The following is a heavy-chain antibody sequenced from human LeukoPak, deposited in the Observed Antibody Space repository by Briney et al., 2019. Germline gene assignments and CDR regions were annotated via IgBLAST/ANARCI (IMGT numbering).Heavy chain of an antibody. CDR3: ARATPLYYDYVWGSYRSRCYFDY. V-gene: IGHV4-4*02. CDR1: GGSVSRNW. CDR2: IHHSGGT. J-gene: IGHJ4*02. D-gene: IGHD3-16*02. Sequence: SSETLSLTCAVSGGSVSRNWWSWVRQPPGKGLEWIGEIHHSGGTNYNPSLKSRVTMSLDKSNNQFSLKLSSVTAADTAVYYCARATPLYYDYVWGSYRSRCYFDYWGQGTLVTVSS.